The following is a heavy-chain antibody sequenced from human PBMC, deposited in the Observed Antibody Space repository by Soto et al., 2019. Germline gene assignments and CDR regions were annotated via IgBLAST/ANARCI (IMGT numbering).Heavy chain of an antibody. V-gene: IGHV3-23*01. CDR1: GLTFSNYA. CDR3: VKEGNSWYSRGSFDL. Sequence: PVGSLRLSCAASGLTFSNYAMNWVRQAPGKGLEWVSGISGTGTSAYYADSVKGRFTISRDNSKNTLYLQMNSLRAEDTAIYFCVKEGNSWYSRGSFDLWGRGTLVTV. D-gene: IGHD6-13*01. CDR2: ISGTGTSA. J-gene: IGHJ3*01.